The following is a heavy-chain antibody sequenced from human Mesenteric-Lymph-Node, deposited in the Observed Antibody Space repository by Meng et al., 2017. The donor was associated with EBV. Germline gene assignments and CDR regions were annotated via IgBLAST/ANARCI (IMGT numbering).Heavy chain of an antibody. CDR3: ARAPTTVERQHY. V-gene: IGHV1-2*06. D-gene: IGHD4-23*01. J-gene: IGHJ4*02. Sequence: QVQLVASGAELKKPGGSGRVSCKASGYTFTDYYLHWVRQAPGQGFEWMGRINPHSGDTHSAEKFQGRVTMTWDTSINTAYMELSGLTSDDTATFYCARAPTTVERQHYWGQGTLVTVSS. CDR2: INPHSGDT. CDR1: GYTFTDYY.